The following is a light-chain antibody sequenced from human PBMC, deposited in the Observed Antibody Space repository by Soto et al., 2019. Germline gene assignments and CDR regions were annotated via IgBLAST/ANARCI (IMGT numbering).Light chain of an antibody. CDR3: YSYAGRNIWV. Sequence: QYALAQPPSASGSPGQSVTISCTGSGSDIGVYNFVSWYQQHPGKAPKLMIFGVTERPSGVPDRFSGSKSGNTASLTVSGLQADDEAVYYCYSYAGRNIWVFGGGTKLTVL. V-gene: IGLV2-8*01. J-gene: IGLJ3*02. CDR2: GVT. CDR1: GSDIGVYNF.